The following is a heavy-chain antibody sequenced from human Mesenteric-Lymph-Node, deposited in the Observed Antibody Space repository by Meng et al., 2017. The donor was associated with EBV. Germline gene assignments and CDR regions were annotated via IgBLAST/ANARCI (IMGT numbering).Heavy chain of an antibody. CDR1: GGSISRDIYY. V-gene: IGHV4-30-4*01. CDR2: IYYSGST. CDR3: ARVVGDSTGFEY. Sequence: QLQLQESGPGLLKPSETLSLTCTVSGGSISRDIYYWSWIRQPPGKGLEWIGYIYYSGSTYYNPSLKSRLTISLDTSKNQFSLKLSSVTAADTAVYYCARVVGDSTGFEYWGQGTLVTVSS. J-gene: IGHJ4*02. D-gene: IGHD4-17*01.